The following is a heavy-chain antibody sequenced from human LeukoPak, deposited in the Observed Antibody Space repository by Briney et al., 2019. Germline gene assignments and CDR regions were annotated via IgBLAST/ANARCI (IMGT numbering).Heavy chain of an antibody. CDR3: ARKAYGLDV. V-gene: IGHV3-7*03. CDR1: GVTFSSYW. CDR2: IKLDGSEK. Sequence: GGSLRLSCAPSGVTFSSYWMSWVRQAPGKGLEWVANIKLDGSEKYYLDSVKGRFTISRDNAKNSLYLQMNSLRAEDTAVYYCARKAYGLDVWGKGTTVTVSS. J-gene: IGHJ6*04.